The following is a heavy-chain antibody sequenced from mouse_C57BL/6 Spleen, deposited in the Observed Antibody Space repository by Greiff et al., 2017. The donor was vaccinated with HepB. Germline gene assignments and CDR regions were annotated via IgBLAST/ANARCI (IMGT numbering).Heavy chain of an antibody. CDR2: IYPRSGNT. J-gene: IGHJ3*01. CDR1: GYTFTSYG. V-gene: IGHV1-81*01. Sequence: VKLMESGAELARPGASVKLSCKASGYTFTSYGISWVKQRTGQGLEWIGEIYPRSGNTYYNEKFKGKATLTADKSSSTAYMELRSLTSEDSAVYFCARGGAQASWFAYWGQGTLVTVSA. D-gene: IGHD3-2*02. CDR3: ARGGAQASWFAY.